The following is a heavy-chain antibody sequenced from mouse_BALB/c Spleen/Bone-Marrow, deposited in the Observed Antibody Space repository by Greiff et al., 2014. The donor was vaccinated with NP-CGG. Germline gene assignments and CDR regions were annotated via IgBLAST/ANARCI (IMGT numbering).Heavy chain of an antibody. D-gene: IGHD2-14*01. Sequence: QVQLKESGSVLVRPRASVKLSCKASGYTFTSSWMHWAKQRPGQGLEWIGEIHPNTDNTNYDEKFKGKATLTVDTSSSTAYVDLSSLTSEDSAVYYCARHHRYAYYFDYWGQGTSLTVSS. J-gene: IGHJ2*02. CDR1: GYTFTSSW. CDR3: ARHHRYAYYFDY. V-gene: IGHV1S130*01. CDR2: IHPNTDNT.